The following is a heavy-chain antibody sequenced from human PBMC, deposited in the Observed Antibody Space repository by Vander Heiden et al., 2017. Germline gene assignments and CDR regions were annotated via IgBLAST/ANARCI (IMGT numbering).Heavy chain of an antibody. CDR2: ISSNGGST. J-gene: IGHJ1*01. V-gene: IGHV3-64*01. CDR3: ARGDSSGWYGGYFQH. D-gene: IGHD6-19*01. CDR1: GFPFSSYA. Sequence: EVQLVESVGGLVQPGGSLRLSCEAAGFPFSSYAMHWVRQAPGKGLEYVSAISSNGGSTYYANSVKGRFTISRDNSKNTLYLQMGSLRAEDMAVYYCARGDSSGWYGGYFQHWGQGTLVTVSS.